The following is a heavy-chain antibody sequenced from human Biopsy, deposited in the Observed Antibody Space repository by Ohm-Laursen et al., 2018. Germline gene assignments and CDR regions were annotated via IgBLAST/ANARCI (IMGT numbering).Heavy chain of an antibody. J-gene: IGHJ4*02. CDR2: VNPNSGAT. Sequence: ASVTVSCKVSGSTFNDYFIHWVRQSPGQGLEWMGWVNPNSGATNSAENFRDRVTLTRDTSISAVYIELRRLKSDDAAVYYCARDRMTDVFGGPTRTDVFDSWGQGTPVTVSS. D-gene: IGHD3-10*01. CDR1: GSTFNDYF. V-gene: IGHV1-2*02. CDR3: ARDRMTDVFGGPTRTDVFDS.